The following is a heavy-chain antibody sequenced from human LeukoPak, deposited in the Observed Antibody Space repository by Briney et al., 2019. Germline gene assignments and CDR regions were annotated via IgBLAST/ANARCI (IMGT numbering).Heavy chain of an antibody. CDR3: AKDSGYDFFVDYFDY. Sequence: PGGSLRLSCAASGFTFSGYAMSWVRQAPGKGPEWVSTFSGGGDHTYYADSVKGRFTIPRDKSKNTLHLQMNSLRVEDTAVYYCAKDSGYDFFVDYFDYWGQGTLVTVSS. CDR1: GFTFSGYA. D-gene: IGHD5-12*01. J-gene: IGHJ4*02. CDR2: FSGGGDHT. V-gene: IGHV3-23*01.